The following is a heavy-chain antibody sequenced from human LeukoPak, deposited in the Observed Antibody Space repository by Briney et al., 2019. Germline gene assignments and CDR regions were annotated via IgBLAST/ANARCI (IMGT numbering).Heavy chain of an antibody. Sequence: ASVKVSCKASGYTFTSYDINWVRQATGQGLEWMGWMSPNSGNTGYAQKFQGRVTITRNTSISTAYMELSSLRSEDTAVYYCARGRREGATTFYYYYMDVWGKGTTVTVSS. D-gene: IGHD1-26*01. CDR2: MSPNSGNT. V-gene: IGHV1-8*03. J-gene: IGHJ6*03. CDR1: GYTFTSYD. CDR3: ARGRREGATTFYYYYMDV.